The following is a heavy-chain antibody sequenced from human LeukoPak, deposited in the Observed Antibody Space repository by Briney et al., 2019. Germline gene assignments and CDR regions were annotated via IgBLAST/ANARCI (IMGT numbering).Heavy chain of an antibody. V-gene: IGHV1-46*01. CDR2: INPSGAST. Sequence: ASVKVSCKASGYTFTSYYMHWVRQAPGQGLEWMGIINPSGASTSYAQKFQGRVTMTRDMSTSTVYMELRSLRSDDTAVYYCARDFVGIAVAGTGSNWFDPWGQGTLVTVSS. CDR1: GYTFTSYY. CDR3: ARDFVGIAVAGTGSNWFDP. D-gene: IGHD6-19*01. J-gene: IGHJ5*02.